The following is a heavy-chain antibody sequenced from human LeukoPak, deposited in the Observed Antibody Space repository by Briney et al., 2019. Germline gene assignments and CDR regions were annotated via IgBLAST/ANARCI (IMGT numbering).Heavy chain of an antibody. V-gene: IGHV3-7*05. D-gene: IGHD3-3*01. Sequence: GGSLRLSCAASGFTFSSSWMTWVRQAPGKGLEWVANIKEDGSEKYYVDSVKGRFTISRHNSKNTLYLQVNSLRPEDTAMYYCARWRPIDAFDIWGQGTMVIVSS. CDR1: GFTFSSSW. CDR3: ARWRPIDAFDI. J-gene: IGHJ3*02. CDR2: IKEDGSEK.